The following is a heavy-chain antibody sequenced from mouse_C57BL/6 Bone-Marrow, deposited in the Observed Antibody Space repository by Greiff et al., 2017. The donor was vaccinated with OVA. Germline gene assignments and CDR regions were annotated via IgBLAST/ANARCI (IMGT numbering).Heavy chain of an antibody. J-gene: IGHJ4*01. CDR2: ISNGGGST. CDR3: AREGYAMDY. CDR1: GFTFSDYY. V-gene: IGHV5-12*01. Sequence: EVKLMESGGGLVQPGGSLKLSCAASGFTFSDYYMYWVRQTPEKRLEWVAYISNGGGSTYYPDTVKGRFTISRDNAKNTLYLQMRRLKSEDTAMYYCAREGYAMDYWGQGTSVTVSS.